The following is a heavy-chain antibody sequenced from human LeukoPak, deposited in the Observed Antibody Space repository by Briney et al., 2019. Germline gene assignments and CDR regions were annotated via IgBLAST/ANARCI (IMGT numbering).Heavy chain of an antibody. CDR1: GASVSSGSYS. CDR2: MYYSGSG. J-gene: IGHJ6*02. V-gene: IGHV4-61*01. CDR3: ARSPAAGTGDFYGMDV. D-gene: IGHD6-13*01. Sequence: SETLSLTCSVSGASVSSGSYSWSWIRQPPGKRLEWIGYMYYSGSGKNNPSLKSRVTISVDASKNQFSLKLSSVTAADTAVYYCARSPAAGTGDFYGMDVWGQGTTVTVSS.